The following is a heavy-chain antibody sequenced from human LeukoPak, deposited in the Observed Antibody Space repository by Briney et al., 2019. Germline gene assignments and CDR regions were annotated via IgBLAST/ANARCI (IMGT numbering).Heavy chain of an antibody. CDR3: AKDAFLGTTVTIYQSYFDY. Sequence: PGGSPRLSCIGSAFTFSDFSLTWVRQAPGKGLEWVSTIGPGRDTHYADSVKGRFTISRDNSKNTLYLQMNSLRAEDTAVYYCAKDAFLGTTVTIYQSYFDYWGQGTLVTVSS. CDR2: IGPGRDT. V-gene: IGHV3-23*01. CDR1: AFTFSDFS. D-gene: IGHD4-17*01. J-gene: IGHJ4*02.